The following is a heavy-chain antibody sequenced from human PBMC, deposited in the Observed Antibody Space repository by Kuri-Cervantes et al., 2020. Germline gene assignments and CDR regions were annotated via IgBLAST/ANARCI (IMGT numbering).Heavy chain of an antibody. CDR1: GYTFISYG. Sequence: GSVKDTCKASGYTFISYGISWVRQAPGQGLEWMGWISAYNGDTNYAQKLQGRVTMTTDTSTSTAYMELRSLRSDDTAVYYCARAPYSSGWLEYFQHWGQGILVTVSS. CDR3: ARAPYSSGWLEYFQH. J-gene: IGHJ1*01. CDR2: ISAYNGDT. D-gene: IGHD6-19*01. V-gene: IGHV1-18*01.